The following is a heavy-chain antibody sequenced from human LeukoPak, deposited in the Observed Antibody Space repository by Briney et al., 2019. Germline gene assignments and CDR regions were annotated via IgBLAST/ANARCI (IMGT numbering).Heavy chain of an antibody. CDR2: IYTSGST. CDR3: ARGLLHYNILTGYYNKYFDY. J-gene: IGHJ4*02. Sequence: PSETLSLTCIVSGYSISSGCYWGWIRQPPGKGLEWIGRIYTSGSTNYNPSLKSRVTISVDTSKNQFSLKLSSVTAADTAVYYCARGLLHYNILTGYYNKYFDYWGQGTLVTVSS. V-gene: IGHV4-38-2*02. CDR1: GYSISSGCY. D-gene: IGHD3-9*01.